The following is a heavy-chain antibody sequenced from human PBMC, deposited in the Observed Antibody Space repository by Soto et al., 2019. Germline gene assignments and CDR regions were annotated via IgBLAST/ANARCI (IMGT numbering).Heavy chain of an antibody. V-gene: IGHV4-61*01. J-gene: IGHJ6*02. CDR2: IYYSGST. CDR3: ASGVPGRSTLFGVVIPPPDV. Sequence: PSETLSLTCTVSGGSVSSGSYYWSWIRQPPGKGLEWIGYIYYSGSTNYNPSLKSRVTISVDTSKNQFSLKLSTDAAADTAVYYCASGVPGRSTLFGVVIPPPDVWGQGTTVTV. D-gene: IGHD3-3*01. CDR1: GGSVSSGSYY.